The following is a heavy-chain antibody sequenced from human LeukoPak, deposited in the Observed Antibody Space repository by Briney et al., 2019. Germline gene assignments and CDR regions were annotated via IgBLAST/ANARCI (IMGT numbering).Heavy chain of an antibody. J-gene: IGHJ4*02. CDR1: GGSISSYY. CDR2: IYYSGST. CDR3: ARGVSSVDS. V-gene: IGHV4-59*12. D-gene: IGHD6-19*01. Sequence: SETLSLTCTVSGGSISSYYWSWIRQPPGKGLEWIGYIYYSGSTNYNPSLKSRVTISVDTSKNQFSLKLSSVTAADSAVYYCARGVSSVDSWGQGTLVTVSS.